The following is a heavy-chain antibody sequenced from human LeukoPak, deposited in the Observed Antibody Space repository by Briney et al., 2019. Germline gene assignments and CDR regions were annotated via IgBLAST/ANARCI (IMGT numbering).Heavy chain of an antibody. Sequence: GGSLRLSCAASGFTFSSYGMHWVRQAPGKGLEWVAVISYDGSNKYYADSVKGRFTISRDNSKNTLYLQMNSLRAEDTAVYYCAKDRYSSGWFFPLTGDYGMDVWGKGTTVTVSS. CDR2: ISYDGSNK. CDR1: GFTFSSYG. D-gene: IGHD6-19*01. J-gene: IGHJ6*04. CDR3: AKDRYSSGWFFPLTGDYGMDV. V-gene: IGHV3-30*18.